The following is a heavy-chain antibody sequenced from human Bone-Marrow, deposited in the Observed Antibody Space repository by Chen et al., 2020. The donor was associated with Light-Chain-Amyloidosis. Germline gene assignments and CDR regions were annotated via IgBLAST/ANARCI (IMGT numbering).Heavy chain of an antibody. Sequence: EVQLVESGGGLVQPGRSLRLSCGASGVTFEDSAMHWVRQAPGKGLEWVAGISWNSYSIAYADSVKGRFTLFRDNAKNSLFLQMNSLRAEDTALYYCAKDVGPGTTRYFEDWGQGTLVTVSS. D-gene: IGHD1-7*01. V-gene: IGHV3-9*01. CDR2: ISWNSYSI. CDR1: GVTFEDSA. J-gene: IGHJ4*02. CDR3: AKDVGPGTTRYFED.